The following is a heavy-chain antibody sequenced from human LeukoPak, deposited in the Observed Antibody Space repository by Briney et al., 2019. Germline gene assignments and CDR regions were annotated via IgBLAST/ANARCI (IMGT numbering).Heavy chain of an antibody. CDR1: GFTFSTYA. Sequence: GGSRRLSCAASGFTFSTYAMSWVRQAPGKGLERVSAISANGGRTYYADSVKGRFTISRDNSKNTLYLQMNSLRAEDTAVYYCAKSGLAMINYYFDYWGQGTLVTVSS. CDR3: AKSGLAMINYYFDY. V-gene: IGHV3-23*01. J-gene: IGHJ4*02. D-gene: IGHD5-18*01. CDR2: ISANGGRT.